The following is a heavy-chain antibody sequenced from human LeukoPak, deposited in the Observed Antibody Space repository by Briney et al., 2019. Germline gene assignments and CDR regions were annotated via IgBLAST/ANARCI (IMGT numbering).Heavy chain of an antibody. CDR1: GFTFSSYA. D-gene: IGHD5-12*01. V-gene: IGHV3-23*01. CDR3: AKDTARSGRYRGYEIDY. Sequence: GGSLRLSCAASGFTFSSYAMSWVRQAPGKGLEWVSAISGSGGSTYYADSVKGRFTISRDNSKNTLYLQMNSLRAEDTAVYYCAKDTARSGRYRGYEIDYWGQGTLVTVSS. J-gene: IGHJ4*02. CDR2: ISGSGGST.